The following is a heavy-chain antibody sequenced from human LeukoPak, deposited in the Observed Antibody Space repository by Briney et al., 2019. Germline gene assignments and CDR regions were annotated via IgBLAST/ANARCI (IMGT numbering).Heavy chain of an antibody. V-gene: IGHV4-4*02. J-gene: IGHJ4*02. Sequence: SGTLSLTCAVSGGSISSSNWWSWVRQPPGKGPEWIGEIYHSGSTNYNLSLKSRVTISVDKSKNQFSLKLSSVTAADTAVYYCARVGKDIVVVPAAMAAAVYYFDYWGQGTLVTVSS. D-gene: IGHD2-2*01. CDR3: ARVGKDIVVVPAAMAAAVYYFDY. CDR1: GGSISSSNW. CDR2: IYHSGST.